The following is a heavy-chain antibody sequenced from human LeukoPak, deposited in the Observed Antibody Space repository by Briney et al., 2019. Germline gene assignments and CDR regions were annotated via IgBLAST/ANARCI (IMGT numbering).Heavy chain of an antibody. CDR2: ISYDGSNK. D-gene: IGHD3-22*01. CDR1: GFTLSSYA. J-gene: IGHJ4*02. Sequence: PGRSLRLSCAASGFTLSSYAMHWVRQAPGKGLEWVAVISYDGSNKYYADSVKGRFTISRDNSKNTLYLQMNSLRAEDTAVYYCARDGTYFTMILGYWGQGTLVTVSS. V-gene: IGHV3-30*01. CDR3: ARDGTYFTMILGY.